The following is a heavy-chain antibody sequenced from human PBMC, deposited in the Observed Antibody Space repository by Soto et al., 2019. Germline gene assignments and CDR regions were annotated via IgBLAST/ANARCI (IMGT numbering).Heavy chain of an antibody. D-gene: IGHD3-10*01. V-gene: IGHV4-30-4*01. CDR2: IYYSGST. Sequence: KTSETLSLTCTVSGGSISSGDYYWSWIRQPPGKGLEWIGYIYYSGSTYYNPSLKSRVTISVDTSKNQFSLKLSSVTAADTAVYYCARGTYGSGSHYRDYYGMDVWGQGTTVTVSS. CDR3: ARGTYGSGSHYRDYYGMDV. CDR1: GGSISSGDYY. J-gene: IGHJ6*02.